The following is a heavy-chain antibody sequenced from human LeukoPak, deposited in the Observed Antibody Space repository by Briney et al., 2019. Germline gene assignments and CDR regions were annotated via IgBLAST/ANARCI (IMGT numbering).Heavy chain of an antibody. CDR1: GVIFSNYG. V-gene: IGHV3-30*02. Sequence: PGGSLRLSCAASGVIFSNYGIHWVRQAPGKGLEWGAFIRYDVSDKYYADSVKGRFTISRDNSKNKVYLQMNSLRGEDTAVYYCAKDSWEVGATSEIDYWGLGTLVTVSS. CDR2: IRYDVSDK. J-gene: IGHJ4*02. CDR3: AKDSWEVGATSEIDY. D-gene: IGHD1-26*01.